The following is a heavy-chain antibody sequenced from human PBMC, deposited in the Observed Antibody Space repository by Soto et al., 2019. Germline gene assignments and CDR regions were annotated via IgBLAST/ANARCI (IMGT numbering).Heavy chain of an antibody. CDR2: INSDGSIT. V-gene: IGHV3-74*01. CDR1: GFTFGSYW. CDR3: AKDKEVVISFPYFDY. Sequence: PGGSLRLSCAASGFTFGSYWMHWVRQAPGKGLVWVSRINSDGSITNYADSVKGRFTISRGNSKNTLYLQMNSLRAEDTAVYYCAKDKEVVISFPYFDYWGQGTLVTVSS. D-gene: IGHD3-22*01. J-gene: IGHJ4*02.